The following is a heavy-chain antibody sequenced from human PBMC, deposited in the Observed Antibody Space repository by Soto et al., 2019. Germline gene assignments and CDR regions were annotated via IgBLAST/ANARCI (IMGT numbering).Heavy chain of an antibody. Sequence: QVQLVQSGAEVKKPGSSVKVSCKASGGTFSSYTISWVRQAPGQGLEWMGRIIPILGIANYAQKFQGRVTITADKSXSXXYMELSSLRSEDTAVYYCARAVSAAAGDYYYGMDVWGQGTTVTVSS. V-gene: IGHV1-69*02. CDR1: GGTFSSYT. D-gene: IGHD6-13*01. CDR2: IIPILGIA. J-gene: IGHJ6*02. CDR3: ARAVSAAAGDYYYGMDV.